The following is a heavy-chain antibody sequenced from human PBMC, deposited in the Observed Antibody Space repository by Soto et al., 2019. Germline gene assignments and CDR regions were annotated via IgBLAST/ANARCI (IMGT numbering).Heavy chain of an antibody. Sequence: QVQLVESGGGVVQPGRSLRLSCAASGFTLSSYAMHWGRQAPVKGLEWVALISDDTSNKYYADSVKGRFTISRDNSKNTLFLQVNSLRGEDTAVYYCARGGDHGSDDYGVDVWGQGTTVTVSS. V-gene: IGHV3-30-3*01. D-gene: IGHD4-17*01. CDR3: ARGGDHGSDDYGVDV. CDR1: GFTLSSYA. J-gene: IGHJ6*02. CDR2: ISDDTSNK.